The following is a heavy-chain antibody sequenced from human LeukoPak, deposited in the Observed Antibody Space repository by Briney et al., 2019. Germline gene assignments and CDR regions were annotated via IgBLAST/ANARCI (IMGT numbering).Heavy chain of an antibody. V-gene: IGHV1-18*01. CDR1: GYTFTSYG. CDR3: ASYSEGGGWYLDY. Sequence: GASVKVSCKASGYTFTSYGISWVRQAPGQGLEWMGWISAYNGNTNYAQKLQGRVTITADKSTSTAYMELSSLRSEDTAVYYCASYSEGGGWYLDYWGQGTLVTVSS. CDR2: ISAYNGNT. J-gene: IGHJ4*02. D-gene: IGHD6-19*01.